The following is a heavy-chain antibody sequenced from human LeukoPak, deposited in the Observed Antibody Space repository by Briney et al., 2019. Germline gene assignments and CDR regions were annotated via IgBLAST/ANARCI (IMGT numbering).Heavy chain of an antibody. D-gene: IGHD2-2*01. Sequence: SETLSLTCTVSGGSISSYYWSWIRQPPEKGLEWIGYIYYSGSTNYNPSLKSRVTISVDTSKDQFSLKLSSVTAADTAVYYCARRRQYCSSTSCYWVFDPWGQGTLVTVSS. CDR2: IYYSGST. CDR1: GGSISSYY. V-gene: IGHV4-59*08. J-gene: IGHJ5*02. CDR3: ARRRQYCSSTSCYWVFDP.